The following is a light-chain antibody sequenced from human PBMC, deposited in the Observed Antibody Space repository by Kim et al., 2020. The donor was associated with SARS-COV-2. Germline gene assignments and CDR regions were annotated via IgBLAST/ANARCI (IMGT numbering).Light chain of an antibody. V-gene: IGKV3-20*01. CDR1: RSIASRN. CDR2: GAS. Sequence: SPGERAAPSCRSSRSIASRNLAWYQHKPGQAPRLLIYGASSRATGIPARFSGSGSGTDFTLTIGRLQPEDFAVYYCQQYDTSLFTFGQGTRVEI. J-gene: IGKJ5*01. CDR3: QQYDTSLFT.